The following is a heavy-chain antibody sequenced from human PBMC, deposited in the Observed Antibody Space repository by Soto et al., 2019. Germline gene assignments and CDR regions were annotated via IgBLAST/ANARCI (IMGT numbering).Heavy chain of an antibody. Sequence: EVQMVESGGGLVQQGGSLRLSCSTSGCIFSSNWMHWVRHAPGKGLVRVSRIRGDGADAHSAASVTGRFTISRDNSESTLYLQKDSLRVDDTGIYFCASDLVLGSGSVGHWGQGALVTVSS. CDR1: GCIFSSNW. CDR2: IRGDGADA. V-gene: IGHV3-74*01. J-gene: IGHJ4*02. CDR3: ASDLVLGSGSVGH. D-gene: IGHD3-10*01.